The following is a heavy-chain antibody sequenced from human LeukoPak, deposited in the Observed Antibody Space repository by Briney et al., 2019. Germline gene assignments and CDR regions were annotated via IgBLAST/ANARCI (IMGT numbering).Heavy chain of an antibody. CDR2: ISSSGSPI. Sequence: GGSLRLSCAASGFALSSYGMSWVRQAPGKGLEWVSCISSSGSPIYYADSVKGRFTISRDNAKNSLYLQMNSLRAEDTALYYCARDRYYGSGIYDYWGQGALVTVSS. CDR1: GFALSSYG. J-gene: IGHJ4*02. D-gene: IGHD3-10*01. V-gene: IGHV3-48*03. CDR3: ARDRYYGSGIYDY.